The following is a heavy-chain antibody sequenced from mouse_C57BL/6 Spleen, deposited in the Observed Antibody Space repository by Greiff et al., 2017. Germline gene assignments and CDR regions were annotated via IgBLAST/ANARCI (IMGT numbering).Heavy chain of an antibody. D-gene: IGHD5-2*01. CDR2: IYPGDGDT. J-gene: IGHJ3*01. V-gene: IGHV1-80*01. CDR1: GYAFSSYW. CDR3: AREEFLRLAY. Sequence: VKLMESGAELVKPGASVKISCKASGYAFSSYWMNWVKQRPGKGLEWIGQIYPGDGDTNYNGKFKGKATLTADKSSSTAYMQLSSLTSEDSAVYFCAREEFLRLAYWGQGTLVTVSA.